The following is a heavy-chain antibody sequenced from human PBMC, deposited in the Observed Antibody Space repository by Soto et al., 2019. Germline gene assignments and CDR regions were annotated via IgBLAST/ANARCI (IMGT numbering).Heavy chain of an antibody. CDR1: EFSFRGYA. Sequence: GGCLRLSGVASEFSFRGYAMSWVRQAPGKGLEWVSVIHGGGNSTYYADSVKGRFTISRHNSKNTLYLQMISLRAEDMAVYYCARDAAGEDYWGQGTLVTVSS. J-gene: IGHJ4*02. CDR3: ARDAAGEDY. D-gene: IGHD3-16*01. V-gene: IGHV3-23*01. CDR2: IHGGGNST.